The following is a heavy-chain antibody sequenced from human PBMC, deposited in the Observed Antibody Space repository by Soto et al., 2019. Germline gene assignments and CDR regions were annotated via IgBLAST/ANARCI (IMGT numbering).Heavy chain of an antibody. V-gene: IGHV3-21*01. CDR3: ARDREVPAAIVVAFDI. D-gene: IGHD2-2*02. CDR1: GFTFSSYS. CDR2: ISSSSSYI. Sequence: EVQLVESGGGLVKPGGSLRLSCAASGFTFSSYSMNWVRQAPGKGLEWVSSISSSSSYIYYADSVKGRFTISRDNAKNSLYLQMNSLRAEYTAVYYCARDREVPAAIVVAFDIWGQGTMVTVSS. J-gene: IGHJ3*02.